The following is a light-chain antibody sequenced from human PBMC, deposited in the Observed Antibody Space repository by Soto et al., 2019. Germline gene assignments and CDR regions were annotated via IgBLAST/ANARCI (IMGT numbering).Light chain of an antibody. J-gene: IGLJ2*01. V-gene: IGLV2-8*01. Sequence: QSALTQPPSASGSPGQSVTISCTGTSSDVGGYNYVSWYQQHPGKAPKLMISEVSKRPSGVPDRFSGSKSGNTASLTVSGLQAEDEADYYCSSFAGSNVVFGGGTKLTLL. CDR2: EVS. CDR3: SSFAGSNVV. CDR1: SSDVGGYNY.